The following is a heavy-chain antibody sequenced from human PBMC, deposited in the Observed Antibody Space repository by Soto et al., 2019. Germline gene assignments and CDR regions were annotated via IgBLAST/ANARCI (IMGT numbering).Heavy chain of an antibody. Sequence: QVQLVQSGAEVTRPGASVKVSCKASGYSFISHYIHWVRQAPGQGLEWMRVINPSGGSATLAQKFQGRVTMTRDTSTTTVYMELSSLRSEDAAVYYCARDYLSSKLSLSYFDFWGQGTLVTVSS. V-gene: IGHV1-46*01. J-gene: IGHJ4*02. D-gene: IGHD2-2*01. CDR1: GYSFISHY. CDR3: ARDYLSSKLSLSYFDF. CDR2: INPSGGSA.